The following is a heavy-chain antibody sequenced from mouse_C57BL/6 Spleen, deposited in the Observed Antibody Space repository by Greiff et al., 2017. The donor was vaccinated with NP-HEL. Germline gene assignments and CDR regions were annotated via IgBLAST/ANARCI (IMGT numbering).Heavy chain of an antibody. CDR1: GYAFSSSW. CDR3: ARFFDPVRPMDY. Sequence: QVQLQQSGPELVKPGASVKISCKASGYAFSSSWMNWVKQRPGKGLEWIGRIYPGDGDTNYNGKFKGKATLTADKSSSTAYMQLSSLTSEDSAVYFCARFFDPVRPMDYWGQGTSVTVSS. CDR2: IYPGDGDT. J-gene: IGHJ4*01. D-gene: IGHD2-13*01. V-gene: IGHV1-82*01.